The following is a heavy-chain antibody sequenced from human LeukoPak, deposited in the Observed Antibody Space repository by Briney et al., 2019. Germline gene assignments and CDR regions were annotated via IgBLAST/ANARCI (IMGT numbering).Heavy chain of an antibody. Sequence: SETLSLTCTVSGASISNYYWTWIRQPAGKGLEWIGRMYSSGSTIYNPSLKSRVTMSVDTSKNQFSLKLSSVTAADTAVYYCARVQGGWLNAFDIWGQGTMVTVSS. J-gene: IGHJ3*02. CDR2: MYSSGST. CDR1: GASISNYY. V-gene: IGHV4-4*07. CDR3: ARVQGGWLNAFDI. D-gene: IGHD3-22*01.